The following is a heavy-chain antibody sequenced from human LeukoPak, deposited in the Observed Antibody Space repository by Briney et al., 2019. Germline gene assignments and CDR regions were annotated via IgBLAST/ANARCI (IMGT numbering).Heavy chain of an antibody. D-gene: IGHD3-10*01. CDR2: INWNGGST. CDR3: ARDPYYGSGSYTMDV. Sequence: GGSLRLSCAASGFTFDDYGMSWVRQAPGKGLEWVSGINWNGGSTGYADSVKGRFTISRDNAKNSLYLQMSSLRAEDTALYHCARDPYYGSGSYTMDVWGKGTTVTVSS. CDR1: GFTFDDYG. J-gene: IGHJ6*03. V-gene: IGHV3-20*01.